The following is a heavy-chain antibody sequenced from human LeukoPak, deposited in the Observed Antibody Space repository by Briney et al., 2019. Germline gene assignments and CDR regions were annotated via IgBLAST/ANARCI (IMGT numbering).Heavy chain of an antibody. V-gene: IGHV3-21*01. J-gene: IGHJ6*02. CDR1: GFTFSSYS. CDR3: ARVQSPFEGMATINYGMDV. Sequence: GGSLRLSCAASGFTFSSYSMNWVRQAPGKGLEWVSSISSSSSYIYYADSVKGRFTISRDNAKNSLYLQMNSLRAEDTAVYYCARVQSPFEGMATINYGMDVWGQGTTVTVSS. D-gene: IGHD5-24*01. CDR2: ISSSSSYI.